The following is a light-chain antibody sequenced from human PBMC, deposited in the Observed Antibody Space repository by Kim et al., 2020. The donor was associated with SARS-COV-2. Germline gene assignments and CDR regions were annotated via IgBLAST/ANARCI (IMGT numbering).Light chain of an antibody. CDR3: QQYNNWPPWT. Sequence: SPGERAPLSCRASQSVASNITWYQQKPGQAPSLRIYGASTRATGIPARFSGSGSGTEFTLTISSLQSGVFAVYYCQQYNNWPPWTFGQGTKVDIK. CDR1: QSVASN. CDR2: GAS. V-gene: IGKV3-15*01. J-gene: IGKJ1*01.